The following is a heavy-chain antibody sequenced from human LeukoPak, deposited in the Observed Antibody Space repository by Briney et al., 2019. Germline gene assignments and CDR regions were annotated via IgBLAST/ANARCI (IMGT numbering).Heavy chain of an antibody. CDR1: GFTFSSYW. CDR2: IKHDGSDT. D-gene: IGHD6-13*01. Sequence: PGGSLRLSCAASGFTFSSYWMSWVRQAPGKGLEWVANIKHDGSDTNYVDSVKGRFTISRDNAKHSLYLQMNSLRAEDTAMYYCARRIVATGMKYFDYWGQGTLVTVSS. CDR3: ARRIVATGMKYFDY. V-gene: IGHV3-7*05. J-gene: IGHJ4*02.